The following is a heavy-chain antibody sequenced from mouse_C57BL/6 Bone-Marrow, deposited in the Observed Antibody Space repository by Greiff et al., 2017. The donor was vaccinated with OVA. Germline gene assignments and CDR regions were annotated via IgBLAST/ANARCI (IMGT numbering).Heavy chain of an antibody. J-gene: IGHJ2*01. D-gene: IGHD6-2*01. V-gene: IGHV5-4*01. Sequence: VQLKESGGGLVKPGGSLKLSCAASGFTFSSYAMSWVRQTPEKRLEWVATISDGGSYTYYPDNVKGRFTISRDNAKNNLYLQMSHLKSEDTAMYYCASSGGLYYFDYWGQGTTLTVSS. CDR2: ISDGGSYT. CDR3: ASSGGLYYFDY. CDR1: GFTFSSYA.